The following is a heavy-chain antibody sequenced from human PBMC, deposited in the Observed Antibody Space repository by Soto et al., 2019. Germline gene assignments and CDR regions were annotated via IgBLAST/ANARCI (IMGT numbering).Heavy chain of an antibody. D-gene: IGHD5-18*01. V-gene: IGHV3-48*01. CDR3: ASASEKLLIQPKFDS. J-gene: IGHJ4*02. Sequence: GGSLRLSCAVSGFPFSDYSMSWVRQAPGKGLEWVSYISRSGDVIKYADSVKGRFTTSRDNGKNSLFLQMNSLSAEDTAVYYCASASEKLLIQPKFDSWGQGTLVTVSS. CDR1: GFPFSDYS. CDR2: ISRSGDVI.